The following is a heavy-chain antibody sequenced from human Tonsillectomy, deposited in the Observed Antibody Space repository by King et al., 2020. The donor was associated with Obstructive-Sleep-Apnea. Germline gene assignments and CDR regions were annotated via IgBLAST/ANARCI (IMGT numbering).Heavy chain of an antibody. CDR2: ISWNSGSI. CDR3: ALPYYYGSGSNEAFDI. CDR1: GFTFDDYA. Sequence: QLVQSGGGLVQPGRSLRLSCAASGFTFDDYAMHWVRQAPGKGLEWVSGISWNSGSIGYADSVKGRFTISRDNAKNSLYLQMNSLRAEDTALYYCALPYYYGSGSNEAFDIWGQGTMVTVSS. V-gene: IGHV3-9*01. J-gene: IGHJ3*02. D-gene: IGHD3-10*01.